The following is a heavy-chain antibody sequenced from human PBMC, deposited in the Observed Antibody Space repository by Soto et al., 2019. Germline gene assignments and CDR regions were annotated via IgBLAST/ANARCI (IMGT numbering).Heavy chain of an antibody. CDR1: GFAFSSYA. J-gene: IGHJ4*02. CDR3: AKHLSNGSPDY. Sequence: EVQLLESGGALVQPGESLRLSCAASGFAFSSYAMSWVRQAPGKGLEWVSLISGSGGGTYYADSVKGRFTISRDNSKNTLYLQMNSLRAEDTAVFYCAKHLSNGSPDYWGQGTLVTVSS. D-gene: IGHD2-15*01. CDR2: ISGSGGGT. V-gene: IGHV3-23*01.